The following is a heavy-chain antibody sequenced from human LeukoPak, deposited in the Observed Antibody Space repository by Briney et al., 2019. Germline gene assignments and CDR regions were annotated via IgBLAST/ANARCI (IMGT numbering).Heavy chain of an antibody. Sequence: GGSLRLSCAASGFTFGSYAMSWVRQAPGKGLEWVSAISGSGGSTYYADSVKGRFTISRDNSKNTLYLQMNSLRAEDTAVYYCAKAKLLWFGESQYYFDYWGQGTLVTVSS. V-gene: IGHV3-23*01. J-gene: IGHJ4*02. D-gene: IGHD3-10*01. CDR1: GFTFGSYA. CDR2: ISGSGGST. CDR3: AKAKLLWFGESQYYFDY.